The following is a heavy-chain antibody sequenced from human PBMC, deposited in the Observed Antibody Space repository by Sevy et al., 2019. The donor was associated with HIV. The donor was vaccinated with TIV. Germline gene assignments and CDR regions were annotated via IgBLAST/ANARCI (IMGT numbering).Heavy chain of an antibody. CDR2: IYYSGST. V-gene: IGHV4-59*08. CDR1: GGSISSYY. Sequence: SETLSLTCTVSGGSISSYYWSWIRQPPGKGLEWIGYIYYSGSTNYNPSLKSRVTISVDTSKNQFSLMLSSVTAADTAVYYCARRSSGWYEDHYYYYMDVWGKGTTVTVSS. J-gene: IGHJ6*03. D-gene: IGHD6-19*01. CDR3: ARRSSGWYEDHYYYYMDV.